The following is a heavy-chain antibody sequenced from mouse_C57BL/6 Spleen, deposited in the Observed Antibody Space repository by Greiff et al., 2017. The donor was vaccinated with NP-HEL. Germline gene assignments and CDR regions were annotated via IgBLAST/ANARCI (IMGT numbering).Heavy chain of an antibody. CDR3: RRVPLAKLTHHRYFDV. Sequence: EVNVVESEGGLVQPGSSMKLSCTASGFTFSDYYMAWVRQVPEKGLEWVANINYDGSSTYYLDSLKSRFIISRDNAKNILYLQMSSLKSADTATYYSRRVPLAKLTHHRYFDVRGTGATVPV. V-gene: IGHV5-16*01. CDR1: GFTFSDYY. CDR2: INYDGSST. D-gene: IGHD1-1*01. J-gene: IGHJ1*03.